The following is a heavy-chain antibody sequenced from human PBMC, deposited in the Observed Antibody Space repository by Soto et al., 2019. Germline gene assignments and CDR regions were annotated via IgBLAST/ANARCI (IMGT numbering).Heavy chain of an antibody. V-gene: IGHV1-3*05. Sequence: QVQLVQSGAEEKKPGASVKVSCKASGYTFSDYAIHWVRQAPGQRPEWMGWINAGNGNTKYSQKFQGRVTITRDTSASTAYPDLSSLRSEVTAVYYCAGGTPVWFDPWGQGTLVTVSS. CDR1: GYTFSDYA. CDR3: AGGTPVWFDP. J-gene: IGHJ5*02. CDR2: INAGNGNT. D-gene: IGHD3-16*01.